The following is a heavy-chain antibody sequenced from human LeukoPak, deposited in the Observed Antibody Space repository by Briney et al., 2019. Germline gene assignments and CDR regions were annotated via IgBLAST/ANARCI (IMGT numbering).Heavy chain of an antibody. V-gene: IGHV5-51*01. J-gene: IGHJ6*02. CDR2: IYPDDSDT. CDR1: GYRFTSHW. CDR3: ARQAAADDYYGMDV. Sequence: GESLQISCKGSGYRFTSHWIGWVRQMPGKGLEWMGIIYPDDSDTRYSPSFQGQVTISADKSISTAYLQWSSLKASDTAMYYCARQAAADDYYGMDVWGQGTTVTVSS. D-gene: IGHD6-13*01.